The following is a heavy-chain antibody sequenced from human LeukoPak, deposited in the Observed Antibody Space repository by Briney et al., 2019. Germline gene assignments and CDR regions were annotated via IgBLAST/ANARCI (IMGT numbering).Heavy chain of an antibody. CDR2: IDQSGGRN. CDR1: GFTFSSYE. CDR3: ARDVEGGTFDI. V-gene: IGHV3-7*05. Sequence: GGSLRLSCAASGFTFSSYEMNWVRQAPGRGLEWVANIDQSGGRNNYVDSVKGRFTISRDNAKNSLFLEMSSLRADDTAVYFCARDVEGGTFDIWGQGTTVTVSS. D-gene: IGHD3-16*01. J-gene: IGHJ3*02.